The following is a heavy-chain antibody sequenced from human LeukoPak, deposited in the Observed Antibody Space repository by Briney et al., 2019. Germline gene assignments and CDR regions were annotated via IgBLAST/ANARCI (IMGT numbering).Heavy chain of an antibody. CDR3: ARDRSPSIFQDYYYMDV. D-gene: IGHD3-3*01. V-gene: IGHV4-59*01. CDR2: IYYSGST. Sequence: PSETLSLTCTVSGGSISSYYWSWIRQPPGKGLEWIGYIYYSGSTNYNPSLKSRVTISVDTSKNQFSLKLSSVTAADTAVYYCARDRSPSIFQDYYYMDVWGKGTTVTVSS. CDR1: GGSISSYY. J-gene: IGHJ6*03.